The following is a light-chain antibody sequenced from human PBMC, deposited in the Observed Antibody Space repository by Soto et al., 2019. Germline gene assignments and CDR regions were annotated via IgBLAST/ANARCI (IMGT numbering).Light chain of an antibody. Sequence: EVMMIQSPATLSMSPGERATLSCRASETVATNLAWYQQKPGQAPRLLISGASTRAAGISDRFRGGGSGTEFTLTITSLRSEDYCTYYCHQYFEWPPRTFGQGTKVEI. CDR3: HQYFEWPPRT. J-gene: IGKJ1*01. CDR1: ETVATN. CDR2: GAS. V-gene: IGKV3-15*01.